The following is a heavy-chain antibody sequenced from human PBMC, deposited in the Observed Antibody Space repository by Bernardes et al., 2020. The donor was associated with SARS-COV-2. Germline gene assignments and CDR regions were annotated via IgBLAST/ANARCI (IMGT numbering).Heavy chain of an antibody. J-gene: IGHJ6*02. D-gene: IGHD2-2*01. CDR1: GFTFSSSW. V-gene: IGHV3-7*01. CDR3: ARDMKCSSTSCQNYSYYGMDV. Sequence: GSLRLSCAASGFTFSSSWMSWVRQAPGKGLEWVSNIKQDGSEKYYVDSVKGRFTISRDNAKNSLYLQMTSLRAEDTAVYYCARDMKCSSTSCQNYSYYGMDVWGQGTTVTVS. CDR2: IKQDGSEK.